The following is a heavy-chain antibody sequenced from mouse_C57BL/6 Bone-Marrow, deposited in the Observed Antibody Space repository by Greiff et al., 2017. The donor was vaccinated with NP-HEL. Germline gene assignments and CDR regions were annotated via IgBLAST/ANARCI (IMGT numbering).Heavy chain of an antibody. Sequence: EVNVVESGGGLVQSGRSLRLSCATSGFTFSDFYMEWVRQAPGKGLEWIAASRNKANDYTTEYSASVKGRFIVSRDTSQSILYLQMNALRAEYTAIYYCARDAPYYYVSSYWYFDVWGTETTVTVSS. CDR3: ARDAPYYYVSSYWYFDV. CDR1: GFTFSDFY. D-gene: IGHD1-1*01. CDR2: SRNKANDYTT. V-gene: IGHV7-1*01. J-gene: IGHJ1*03.